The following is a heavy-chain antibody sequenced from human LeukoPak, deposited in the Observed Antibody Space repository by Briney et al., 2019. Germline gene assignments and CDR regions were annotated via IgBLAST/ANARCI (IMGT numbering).Heavy chain of an antibody. CDR1: GFTFSSYS. V-gene: IGHV3-21*01. Sequence: KSGGSLRLSCAASGFTFSSYSMNWVRQAPGKGLEWVSSISSSSSYIYYADSVKGRFTISRDNAKSSLYLQMNSLRAEDTAVYYCARDKSHSSGWYSSAFDIWGQGTMVTASS. CDR2: ISSSSSYI. CDR3: ARDKSHSSGWYSSAFDI. J-gene: IGHJ3*02. D-gene: IGHD6-19*01.